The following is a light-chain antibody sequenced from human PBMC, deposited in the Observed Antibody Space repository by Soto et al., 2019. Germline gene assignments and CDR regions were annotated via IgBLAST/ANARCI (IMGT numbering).Light chain of an antibody. J-gene: IGLJ2*01. Sequence: QAVVTQPPSVSGAPGQRVTISCTGSSSNIGAGYDVHWYQQLPGTAPKLLIYGNSNRPSGVPDRFSGSKSGTSASLAITGLQAEDEADYYCQSYDSSLSVYVFGGGTQLTVL. V-gene: IGLV1-40*01. CDR2: GNS. CDR1: SSNIGAGYD. CDR3: QSYDSSLSVYV.